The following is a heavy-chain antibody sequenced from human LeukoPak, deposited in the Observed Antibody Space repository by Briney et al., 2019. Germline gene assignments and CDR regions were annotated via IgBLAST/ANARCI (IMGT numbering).Heavy chain of an antibody. CDR3: ATGQYYYDSSGYSTNHYLDY. V-gene: IGHV1-69*05. J-gene: IGHJ4*02. CDR1: GGTFSSYA. CDR2: IIPIFGTA. D-gene: IGHD3-22*01. Sequence: SVKVSCKASGGTFSSYAISWVRQAPGQGLEWMGRIIPIFGTANYAQKFQGRVTITTDESTSTAYMELSSLRSEDTAVYYCATGQYYYDSSGYSTNHYLDYWGQGTLVTVSS.